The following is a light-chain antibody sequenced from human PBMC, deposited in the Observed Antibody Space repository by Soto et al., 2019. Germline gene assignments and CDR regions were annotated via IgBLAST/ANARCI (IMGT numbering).Light chain of an antibody. V-gene: IGKV3-20*01. CDR1: QSVSRSY. CDR2: GAS. Sequence: EIVLTQSPGTLSLSPGERATFSCRASQSVSRSYIAWYQQKRCQAPSRLIYGASIRATGIPDRFSGSGSGTDFTLTIITLDPEDFALYYCHQYHTSPLTFGQGTKVDIK. CDR3: HQYHTSPLT. J-gene: IGKJ1*01.